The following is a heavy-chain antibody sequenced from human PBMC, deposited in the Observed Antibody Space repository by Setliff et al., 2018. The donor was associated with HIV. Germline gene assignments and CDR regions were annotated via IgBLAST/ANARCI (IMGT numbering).Heavy chain of an antibody. J-gene: IGHJ4*02. CDR1: GYSISSGYY. CDR3: ARGLYGSGSFFFDS. CDR2: IYHSGST. V-gene: IGHV4-38-2*02. Sequence: PSETLSLTCTVSGYSISSGYYWGWIRQPPGKGLEWLGSIYHSGSTYYNPSLKSRATISVDTSKRQFSLKLTSVTAADTAVYYCARGLYGSGSFFFDSWGRGTLVTVSS. D-gene: IGHD3-10*01.